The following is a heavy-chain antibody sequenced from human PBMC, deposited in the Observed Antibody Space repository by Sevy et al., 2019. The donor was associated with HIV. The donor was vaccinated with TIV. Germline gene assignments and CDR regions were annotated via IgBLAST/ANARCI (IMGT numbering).Heavy chain of an antibody. J-gene: IGHJ6*02. D-gene: IGHD2-21*02. CDR1: GFTFTDYY. Sequence: ASVKVSCKASGFTFTDYYIHWVRQAPGQGLEWMGWINANDGYTNYAQEFQGRVTMSRDTSISTAYMELSRLGLGDTAVYYCARLTGSVTETPYGLDVWGQGTTVTVSS. CDR2: INANDGYT. V-gene: IGHV1-2*02. CDR3: ARLTGSVTETPYGLDV.